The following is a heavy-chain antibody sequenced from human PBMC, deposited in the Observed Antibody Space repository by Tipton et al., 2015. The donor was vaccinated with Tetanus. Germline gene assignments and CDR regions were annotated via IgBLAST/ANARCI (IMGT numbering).Heavy chain of an antibody. Sequence: SLRLSCAASGFTSSSYAMSWVRQAPGKGLEWVSAISGSGGSTYYADSVKGRFTISRDNSKNTLYLQMGSLRAEDMAVYYCARVASRGYEIYFDYWGQGTLVTVSS. CDR1: GFTSSSYA. D-gene: IGHD5-12*01. V-gene: IGHV3-23*01. CDR3: ARVASRGYEIYFDY. J-gene: IGHJ4*02. CDR2: ISGSGGST.